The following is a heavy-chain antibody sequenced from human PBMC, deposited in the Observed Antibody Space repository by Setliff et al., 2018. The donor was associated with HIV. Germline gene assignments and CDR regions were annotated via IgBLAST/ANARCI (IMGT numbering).Heavy chain of an antibody. J-gene: IGHJ4*02. D-gene: IGHD3-10*01. Sequence: LRLSCAASGFTFSSYAMSWVRQAPGKGLEWVAVISYDGSDKYYADSVKGRFTISRDNSKNTLYLQMNSLRAEDTAVYYCAKHRDFGSGSYFDHWGQGTKVTVSS. V-gene: IGHV3-30*18. CDR2: ISYDGSDK. CDR1: GFTFSSYA. CDR3: AKHRDFGSGSYFDH.